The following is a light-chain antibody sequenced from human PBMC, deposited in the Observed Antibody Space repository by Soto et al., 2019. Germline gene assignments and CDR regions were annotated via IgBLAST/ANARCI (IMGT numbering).Light chain of an antibody. CDR1: QSVDSKD. CDR2: GAS. J-gene: IGKJ2*01. CDR3: QQYGSSPYT. V-gene: IGKV3-20*01. Sequence: SLFTHSTSTLSFSSVKRATLSCRASQSVDSKDLAWYQQKPGQAPRLLMYGASNRATGIPDRFSGTGSGTDFTLTISRLEPQDFAVYYCQQYGSSPYTFGLGTKVDI.